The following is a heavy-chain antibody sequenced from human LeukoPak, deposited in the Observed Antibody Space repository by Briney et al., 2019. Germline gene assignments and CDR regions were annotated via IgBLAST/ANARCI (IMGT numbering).Heavy chain of an antibody. V-gene: IGHV1-2*02. CDR2: INPNSGGT. CDR1: GYTFTGYY. J-gene: IGHJ4*02. Sequence: ASVKASCKASGYTFTGYYMHWVRQAPGQGLEWMGWINPNSGGTNYAQKFQGRVTMTRDTSISTAYMELSRLRSDDTAVYYCARLDSMVRGARPYWGQGTLVTASS. D-gene: IGHD3-10*01. CDR3: ARLDSMVRGARPY.